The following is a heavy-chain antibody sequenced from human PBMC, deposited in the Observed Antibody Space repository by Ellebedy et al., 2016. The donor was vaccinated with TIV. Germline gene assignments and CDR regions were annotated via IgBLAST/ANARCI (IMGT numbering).Heavy chain of an antibody. CDR3: AGQTGGAAAGTPYYGMDV. D-gene: IGHD6-13*01. CDR2: INHSGST. CDR1: GGSFSGYY. Sequence: SETLSLTCAVYGGSFSGYYWSWIRQPPGKGLEWIGEINHSGSTNYNPSLKSRVTVSVDTSKNQFSLKLSSVTAADTAVYYCAGQTGGAAAGTPYYGMDVWGQGTTVTVSS. J-gene: IGHJ6*02. V-gene: IGHV4-34*01.